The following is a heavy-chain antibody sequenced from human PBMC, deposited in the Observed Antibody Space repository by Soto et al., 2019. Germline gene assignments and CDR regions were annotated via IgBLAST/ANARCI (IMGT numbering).Heavy chain of an antibody. D-gene: IGHD4-17*01. CDR2: ISGSGGGT. CDR1: KFTFSAYA. J-gene: IGHJ3*01. V-gene: IGHV3-23*04. CDR3: TRDPNGDHIGAFDF. Sequence: EVQVVESGGGLVQPGGSLRLSCATSKFTFSAYAMTWVRQAPGEGLEWVSSISGSGGGTSYADSVKGRFSISRDNSKNRLYLRMNSLRVEDTAVYYCTRDPNGDHIGAFDFWGQGIAVTVSS.